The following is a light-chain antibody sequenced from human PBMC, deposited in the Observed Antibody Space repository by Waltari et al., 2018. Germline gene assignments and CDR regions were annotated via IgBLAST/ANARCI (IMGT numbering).Light chain of an antibody. CDR3: QAWDSSTYV. V-gene: IGLV3-1*01. J-gene: IGLJ1*01. CDR1: KLGDKY. CDR2: QDS. Sequence: SYELTQPPSVSVSPGQTASITCAGEKLGDKYACWYQQKPGPSPVLVIYQDSKRPSGIPERFSGSNSGNTATLTISGTQAMDEADYYCQAWDSSTYVFGTGTKVTVL.